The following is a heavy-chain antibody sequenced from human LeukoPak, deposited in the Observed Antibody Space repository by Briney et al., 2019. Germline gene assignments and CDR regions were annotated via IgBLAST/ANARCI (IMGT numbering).Heavy chain of an antibody. D-gene: IGHD1-20*01. CDR2: ISYDGSNK. CDR1: GFTFSSYA. V-gene: IGHV3-30-3*01. Sequence: PGGSLRLSCAASGFTFSSYAMHWVRQAPGKGLEWVAVISYDGSNKYYADSVKGRFTISRDNSKNTLYLQMNSLRAEDTAVYYCAKVPQGNWNDHFDYWGQGTLVTVSS. CDR3: AKVPQGNWNDHFDY. J-gene: IGHJ4*02.